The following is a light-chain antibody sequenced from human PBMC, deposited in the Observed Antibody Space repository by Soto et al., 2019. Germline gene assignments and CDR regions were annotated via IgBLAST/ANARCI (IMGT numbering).Light chain of an antibody. CDR1: QDISNY. V-gene: IGKV1-27*01. J-gene: IGKJ1*01. CDR3: QKAGT. CDR2: AAS. Sequence: SSLSASVGGRVTITCRASQDISNYLAWYQQKPGKVPKLLIYAASTLQSGVPSRFSGSGSGTDFTLTISSLQPEDVATYYCQKAGTFGQGTKVDIK.